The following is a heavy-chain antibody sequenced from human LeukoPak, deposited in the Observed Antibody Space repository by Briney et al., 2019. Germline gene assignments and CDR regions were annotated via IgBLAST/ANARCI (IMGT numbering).Heavy chain of an antibody. CDR1: GFTFSGYG. Sequence: GGSLRLSCAASGFTFSGYGMHWVRRAPGKGLEWVSAISGSGGSTYYADSVKGRFTISRDNSKNTLYLQMNSLRAEDTAVYYCAKGLSGSYDYWGQGTLVTVSS. J-gene: IGHJ4*02. CDR2: ISGSGGST. V-gene: IGHV3-23*01. CDR3: AKGLSGSYDY. D-gene: IGHD3-10*01.